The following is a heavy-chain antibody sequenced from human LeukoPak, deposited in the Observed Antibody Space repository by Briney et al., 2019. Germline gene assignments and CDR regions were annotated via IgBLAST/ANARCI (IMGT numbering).Heavy chain of an antibody. Sequence: SETLSLTCAVYGGSFSGYYWSWIRQPPGKGLEWIGETNHSETTNSNQSLKSRVTISVDTSKNQFSLKLSSVTAADTAVYYCARGLIRYFDGIAPFDYWGQGTLVTVSS. CDR2: TNHSETT. D-gene: IGHD3-9*01. V-gene: IGHV4-34*01. J-gene: IGHJ4*02. CDR3: ARGLIRYFDGIAPFDY. CDR1: GGSFSGYY.